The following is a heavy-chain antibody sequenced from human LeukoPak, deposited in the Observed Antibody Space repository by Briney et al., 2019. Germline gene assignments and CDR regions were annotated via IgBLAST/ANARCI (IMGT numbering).Heavy chain of an antibody. CDR3: ARGRSWFDP. D-gene: IGHD3-10*01. V-gene: IGHV7-4-1*02. J-gene: IGHJ5*02. CDR2: INTNTGTS. Sequence: GASVKVSCKTSGYNISTYVMNWVRQAPGQGLDWMGWINTNTGTSTYAQGFTGRFVFSLDTSVSTAFLQINSLKTDDTAVYYCARGRSWFDPWGQGTLVTVSS. CDR1: GYNISTYV.